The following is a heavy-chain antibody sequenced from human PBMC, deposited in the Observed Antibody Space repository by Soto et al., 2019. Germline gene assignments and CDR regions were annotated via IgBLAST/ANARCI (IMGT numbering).Heavy chain of an antibody. CDR1: GGSFSGYY. CDR3: VRFLPPPYSDALTDYTDAFDY. CDR2: INHSGST. J-gene: IGHJ4*02. D-gene: IGHD3-9*01. V-gene: IGHV4-34*01. Sequence: SETLSLTCAVYGGSFSGYYWSWIRQPPGKGLEWIGEINHSGSTNYNPSLRSRVTISVDTSKNQFSLKLSSVTAADTAVYYCVRFLPPPYSDALTDYTDAFDYWGQGTLVTVSS.